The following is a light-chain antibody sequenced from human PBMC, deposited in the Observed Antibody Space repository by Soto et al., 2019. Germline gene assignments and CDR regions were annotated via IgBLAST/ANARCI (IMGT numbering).Light chain of an antibody. CDR3: QQYNSYPWT. CDR1: QSISSR. CDR2: KAS. J-gene: IGKJ1*01. V-gene: IGKV1-5*03. Sequence: DIQMTQSPSALSASVGDRVTITSRASQSISSRLAWYQQKPGKAPKLLIYKASSLESGVPSRFSGSGSGTEFTLTISSLQPDDFATYYCQQYNSYPWTFGHGTKVEIK.